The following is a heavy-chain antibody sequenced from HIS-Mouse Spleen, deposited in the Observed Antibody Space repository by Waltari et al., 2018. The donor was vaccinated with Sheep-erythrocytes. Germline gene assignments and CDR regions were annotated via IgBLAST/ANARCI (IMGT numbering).Heavy chain of an antibody. CDR1: GFPFCSYS. V-gene: IGHV3-21*01. D-gene: IGHD1-26*01. CDR3: ARVASGATFDY. Sequence: EVQLVESGVGLVKPGGSLRLSCAAPGFPFCSYSMNLVRQAPGDGLELDSSHSSNRSYIYYADSGKGRFTISRENAKNSLYLQMNSLRAEDTAVYYCARVASGATFDYWGQGTLVTVSS. CDR2: HSSNRSYI. J-gene: IGHJ4*02.